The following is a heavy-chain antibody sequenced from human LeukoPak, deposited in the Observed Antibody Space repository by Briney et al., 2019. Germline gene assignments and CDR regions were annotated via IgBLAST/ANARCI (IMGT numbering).Heavy chain of an antibody. V-gene: IGHV6-1*01. CDR3: EMRRDGEGFDY. J-gene: IGHJ4*02. CDR2: TYYRSKWYN. D-gene: IGHD3-3*01. Sequence: SQTLSLTCAISGDSVSSNSATWNLIRQSPSRGLEWLGRTYYRSKWYNDYAVSVKSRITINPDTSKNQFSLQLNSVTHEDTAVYYCEMRRDGEGFDYWGQGTLVTVSS. CDR1: GDSVSSNSAT.